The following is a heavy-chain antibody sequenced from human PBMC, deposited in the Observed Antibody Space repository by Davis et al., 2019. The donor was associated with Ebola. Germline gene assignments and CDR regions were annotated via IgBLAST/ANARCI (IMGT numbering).Heavy chain of an antibody. CDR2: INPDSGGT. J-gene: IGHJ6*03. CDR3: ARALSATYDYYVDV. CDR1: GYIFSGYY. D-gene: IGHD2-8*01. Sequence: AASVKVSCKTSGYIFSGYYMHWVRQAPGQGLEWMGWINPDSGGTIYAQRFQDWVTMTRDTSITTAYVELSGLTSDDTAIYYCARALSATYDYYVDVWGKGTAVTVSS. V-gene: IGHV1-2*04.